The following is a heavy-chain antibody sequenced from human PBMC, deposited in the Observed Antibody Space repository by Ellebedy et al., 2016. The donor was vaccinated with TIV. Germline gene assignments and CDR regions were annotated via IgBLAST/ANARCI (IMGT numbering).Heavy chain of an antibody. V-gene: IGHV3-7*03. J-gene: IGHJ3*01. CDR1: GFSFRSYW. Sequence: GESLKISCGASGFSFRSYWMTWVRQAPGKGLEWVSNINQDGSVKYYVDSVRGRFIISRDSAKASLYLEMNSLRAEDTAIYYCATDGSYGDYRSPAHAFVLWGRGTLVTVSP. CDR3: ATDGSYGDYRSPAHAFVL. D-gene: IGHD4-17*01. CDR2: INQDGSVK.